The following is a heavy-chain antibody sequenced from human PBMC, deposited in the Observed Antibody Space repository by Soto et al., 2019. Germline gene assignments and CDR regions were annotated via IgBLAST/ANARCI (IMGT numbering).Heavy chain of an antibody. D-gene: IGHD1-26*01. V-gene: IGHV4-61*01. CDR3: AMLRPRDGRLDY. CDR1: GGSVSSGSYY. Sequence: QVQLQESGPGLVKPSETLSLTCTVSGGSVSSGSYYWSWIRQPPGKGLEWIGYIYYSGSTNYNPSRKGLVTLSVDTSKHQFSRKRSSVTAADTAVYYCAMLRPRDGRLDYWGQGTLVTVSS. J-gene: IGHJ4*02. CDR2: IYYSGST.